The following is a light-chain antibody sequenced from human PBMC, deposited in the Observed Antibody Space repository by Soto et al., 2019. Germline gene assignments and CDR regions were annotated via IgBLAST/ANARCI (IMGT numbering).Light chain of an antibody. J-gene: IGLJ1*01. V-gene: IGLV3-21*04. Sequence: SYELTQPPSVSVAPGKTARITCGGNNIGSKSVHWYQQKPGQAPVLVIYFVSDRPSGIPGRFSGSNSGNTATLTISGVEAGDEADYYCQVWDSSSDSYVFGPGTKLTVL. CDR2: FVS. CDR1: NIGSKS. CDR3: QVWDSSSDSYV.